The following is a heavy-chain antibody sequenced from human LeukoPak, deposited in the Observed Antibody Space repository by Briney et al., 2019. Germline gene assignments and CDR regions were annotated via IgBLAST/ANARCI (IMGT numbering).Heavy chain of an antibody. Sequence: SETLSLTCAVYGGSFSGYYWSWIRQPPGKGLEWIGEINHSGSTNYNPSLKSRVTISVDTSKNQFSLKLSSVTAADTAVYYCASVREDTLNSFESIVGATTGVEYFQHWGQGTLVTVSS. J-gene: IGHJ1*01. CDR1: GGSFSGYY. D-gene: IGHD1-26*01. CDR2: INHSGST. CDR3: ASVREDTLNSFESIVGATTGVEYFQH. V-gene: IGHV4-34*01.